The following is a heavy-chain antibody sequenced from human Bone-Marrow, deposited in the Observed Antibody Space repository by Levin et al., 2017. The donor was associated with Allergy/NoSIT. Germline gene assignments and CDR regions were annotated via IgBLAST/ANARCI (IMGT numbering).Heavy chain of an antibody. V-gene: IGHV3-30*08. CDR1: AITFSRYS. J-gene: IGHJ4*02. CDR3: AVAKGYGDYPLKY. CDR2: ISYDGNNR. D-gene: IGHD4-17*01. Sequence: PGGSLRLSCTASAITFSRYSMHWVRQAPGKGLEWVALISYDGNNRYYTDSVKGRFTVSRDNSKNTIYLQMDSLTTEDTAVYFCAVAKGYGDYPLKYWGQGTPVTVSS.